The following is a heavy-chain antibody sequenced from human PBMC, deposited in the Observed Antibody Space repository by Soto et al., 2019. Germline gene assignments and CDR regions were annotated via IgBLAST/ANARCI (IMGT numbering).Heavy chain of an antibody. CDR2: IYPGDSDV. Sequence: PGESLKISCQASVYNFSHYYIAWVRQKPGRGLEWLGLIYPGDSDVRYSPSVQGQVTISVDRSIDTAYLQWNSLRASDSGTYYCAKQRNVTTAVGQMSFDYWGQGALGTVCS. J-gene: IGHJ4*02. CDR1: VYNFSHYY. V-gene: IGHV5-51*01. D-gene: IGHD6-25*01. CDR3: AKQRNVTTAVGQMSFDY.